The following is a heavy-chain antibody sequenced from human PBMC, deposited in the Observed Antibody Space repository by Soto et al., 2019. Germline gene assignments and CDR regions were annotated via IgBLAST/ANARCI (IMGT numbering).Heavy chain of an antibody. V-gene: IGHV3-30*18. Sequence: QVQLVESGGGVVQPGRSLRLSCAASGVTFSNYGMHWVRQAPGKGLEWVALISYDGNNSSYADSVKGRFTISRDNSKNTLSLQRNTLRPGDTAMYYCAKTWGRRLAPTRDYFDYWGQGTLITVSS. CDR3: AKTWGRRLAPTRDYFDY. CDR2: ISYDGNNS. CDR1: GVTFSNYG. D-gene: IGHD2-15*01. J-gene: IGHJ4*02.